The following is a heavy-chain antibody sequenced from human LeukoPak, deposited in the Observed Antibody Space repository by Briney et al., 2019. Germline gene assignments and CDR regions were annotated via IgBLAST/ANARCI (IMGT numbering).Heavy chain of an antibody. CDR2: ISGSGGST. Sequence: GGSLRLSCAASGLTFSNYGMNWVRQAPGKRLEWVSAISGSGGSTYYADSVKGRFTISRDNTKDTLYLQMNSLTAEDTAVYYCAKVRYYDSSGYSDTWGPGTLVTVSS. V-gene: IGHV3-23*01. CDR3: AKVRYYDSSGYSDT. J-gene: IGHJ4*02. D-gene: IGHD3-22*01. CDR1: GLTFSNYG.